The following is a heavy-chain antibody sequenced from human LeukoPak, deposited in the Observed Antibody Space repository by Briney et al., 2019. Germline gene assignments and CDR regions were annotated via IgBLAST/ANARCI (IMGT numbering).Heavy chain of an antibody. V-gene: IGHV3-33*01. Sequence: GGSLRLSCAASGFTFSSYGMHWVRQAPGKGLEWVAVIWYDGSNKYYADSVKGRFTISRDNSKNTLYLQVNSLRAEDTAVYYCARLYSGFNDAFDIWGQGTMVTVSS. CDR1: GFTFSSYG. CDR2: IWYDGSNK. CDR3: ARLYSGFNDAFDI. J-gene: IGHJ3*02. D-gene: IGHD5-12*01.